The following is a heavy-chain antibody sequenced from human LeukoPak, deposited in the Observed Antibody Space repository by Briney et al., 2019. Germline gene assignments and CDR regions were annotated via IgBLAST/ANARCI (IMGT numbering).Heavy chain of an antibody. CDR3: ARYGRSRSSRWFDP. CDR1: GYSFTSYA. V-gene: IGHV1-3*01. Sequence: ASVKVSCKASGYSFTSYAMHWVRQAPGPRLGWMGWINAGNGHTKYSQKFQGRVTITRDTSASTAYMELSSLRSEDTAVYYCARYGRSRSSRWFDPWGQGTLVTVSS. D-gene: IGHD1-26*01. J-gene: IGHJ5*02. CDR2: INAGNGHT.